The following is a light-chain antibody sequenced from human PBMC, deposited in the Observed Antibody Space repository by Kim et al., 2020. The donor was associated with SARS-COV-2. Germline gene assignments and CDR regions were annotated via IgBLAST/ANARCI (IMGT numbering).Light chain of an antibody. CDR1: NIGSKS. Sequence: SYELTQPPSVSVAPGKTARITCGGNNIGSKSVHWYQQKPGQAPVLVIYYDSDRPSGIPERFSGSNSGNTDTLTISRVEAGDEADYYCQVWDSSSDHPFGG. V-gene: IGLV3-21*04. CDR2: YDS. CDR3: QVWDSSSDHP. J-gene: IGLJ3*02.